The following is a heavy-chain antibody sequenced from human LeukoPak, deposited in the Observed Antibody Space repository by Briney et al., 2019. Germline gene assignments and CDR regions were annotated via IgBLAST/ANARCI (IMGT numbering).Heavy chain of an antibody. CDR1: GYTFTSYG. CDR2: ISAYNGNT. Sequence: ASVTVSCKASGYTFTSYGISWVRQAPGQGLEWMGWISAYNGNTNHAQKLQGRVTMTTDTSTSTAYMELRSLRSDDTAVYYCARDRPEGYCSGGSCYPLSKDWYFDLWGRGTLVTVSS. J-gene: IGHJ2*01. V-gene: IGHV1-18*01. CDR3: ARDRPEGYCSGGSCYPLSKDWYFDL. D-gene: IGHD2-15*01.